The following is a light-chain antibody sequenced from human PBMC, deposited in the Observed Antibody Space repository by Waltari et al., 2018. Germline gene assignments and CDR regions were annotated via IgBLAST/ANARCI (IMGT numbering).Light chain of an antibody. CDR1: QSLLHSNGNNY. Sequence: DIVMTQSPLSLPVTPGEPASISCRSSQSLLHSNGNNYLVWYVQKPGQSPTVLIYLGSNRASGVPDRFSGSGSGTDFTLKISRVEAEDVGVYYCMQGLQTARTFGQGTKLEIK. V-gene: IGKV2-28*01. CDR3: MQGLQTART. J-gene: IGKJ2*01. CDR2: LGS.